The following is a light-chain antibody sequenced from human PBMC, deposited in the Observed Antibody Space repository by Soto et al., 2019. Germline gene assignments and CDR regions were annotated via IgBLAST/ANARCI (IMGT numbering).Light chain of an antibody. V-gene: IGKV3-15*01. CDR2: EAS. CDR3: QQYDDWTKIT. CDR1: QSIGSN. Sequence: EIVMTQSPATLSVSLGDRVTLSCRASQSIGSNVAWYQQRPGQAPRLLLYEASSRATGVPARFSGSGSGTDFPLTISSLQSEDVAVYYCQQYDDWTKITFGGGTKVEI. J-gene: IGKJ4*01.